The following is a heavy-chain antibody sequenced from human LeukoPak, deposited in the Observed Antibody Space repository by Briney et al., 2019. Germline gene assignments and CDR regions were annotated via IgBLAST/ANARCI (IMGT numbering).Heavy chain of an antibody. CDR2: IYYRGTT. CDR1: GGSISSYY. J-gene: IGHJ4*02. CDR3: ARYDSSDQYYDY. Sequence: SETLSLTCTVSGGSISSYYWSWIRQPPGKGLEWIGYIYYRGTTNYNPSLKSRVIISVDTSKNQSSLKLSSVTAADTAVYYCARYDSSDQYYDYWGPGTLVTVSS. V-gene: IGHV4-59*01. D-gene: IGHD3-22*01.